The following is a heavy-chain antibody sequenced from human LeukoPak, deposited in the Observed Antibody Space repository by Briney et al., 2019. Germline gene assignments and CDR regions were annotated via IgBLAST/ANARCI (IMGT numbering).Heavy chain of an antibody. CDR3: AKGGFSYTFDY. CDR2: IAGSGHTT. J-gene: IGHJ4*02. D-gene: IGHD5-18*01. V-gene: IGHV3-23*01. CDR1: GFTFSTYA. Sequence: GGSLRLSCAASGFTFSTYAMSWVRQAPGKGLEWVSSIAGSGHTTYYADSSKGRFTVSRDNSENTLYLQMNSLRAEDTALYYCAKGGFSYTFDYWGQGTLVTVSS.